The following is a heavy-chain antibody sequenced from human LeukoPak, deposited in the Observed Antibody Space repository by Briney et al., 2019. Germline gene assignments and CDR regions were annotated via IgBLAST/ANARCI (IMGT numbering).Heavy chain of an antibody. V-gene: IGHV4-39*07. Sequence: SETLSLTCTVSGGSISSSSYYWGWIRQPPGKGLEWIGSIYYSGSTNYNPSLKSRVTMSVDTSKNQFSLKLSSVTAADTAVYYCARVVVDYYYYYMDVWGKGTTVTVSS. J-gene: IGHJ6*03. CDR2: IYYSGST. CDR1: GGSISSSSYY. CDR3: ARVVVDYYYYYMDV. D-gene: IGHD2-21*01.